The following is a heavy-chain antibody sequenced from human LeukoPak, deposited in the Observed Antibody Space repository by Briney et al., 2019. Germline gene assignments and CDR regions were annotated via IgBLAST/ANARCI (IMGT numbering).Heavy chain of an antibody. CDR1: GGSITSSSDY. J-gene: IGHJ4*02. V-gene: IGHV4-39*01. Sequence: SEALSRTRTVPGGSITSSSDYWGSTRQPPGDGLGWIGSIYYSGSPYSNPSFKCRVTISVDTSNNKFSLKLRSVTPSDTAVYYCARGRWYPINWGQGTLVTVSS. CDR2: IYYSGSP. D-gene: IGHD5-24*01. CDR3: ARGRWYPIN.